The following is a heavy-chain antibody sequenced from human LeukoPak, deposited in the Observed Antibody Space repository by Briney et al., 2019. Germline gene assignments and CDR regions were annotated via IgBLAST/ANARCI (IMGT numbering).Heavy chain of an antibody. D-gene: IGHD1-1*01. Sequence: GPAGTVSFKASGCNFVTYNMHWVRQAPGQGLEWMGIINIRNGISSYGHNLQGRLTVTGDTSTSTFYMELSSLRFEDTAIYYCARDNTNWFFDYWGQGTLVTV. J-gene: IGHJ4*02. CDR3: ARDNTNWFFDY. CDR2: INIRNGIS. V-gene: IGHV1-46*01. CDR1: GCNFVTYN.